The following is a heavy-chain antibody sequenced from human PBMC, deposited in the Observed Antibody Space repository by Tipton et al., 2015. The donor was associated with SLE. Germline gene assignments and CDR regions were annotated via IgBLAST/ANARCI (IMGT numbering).Heavy chain of an antibody. V-gene: IGHV4-4*07. J-gene: IGHJ2*01. CDR3: ARDRMGTRYFDL. CDR2: IYTSGST. D-gene: IGHD1-14*01. CDR1: RGSISSYY. Sequence: TLSLTCTVSRGSISSYYWSWIRQPAGKGLEWIGRIYTSGSTNYNPSLKSRVSMSVDTSKNQFSLKLSSVTAADTAVYYCARDRMGTRYFDLWGRGTLVTVSS.